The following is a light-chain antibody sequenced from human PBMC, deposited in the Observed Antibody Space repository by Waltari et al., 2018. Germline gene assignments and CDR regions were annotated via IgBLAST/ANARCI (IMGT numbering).Light chain of an antibody. CDR2: RDT. CDR3: EVWHNDTGV. Sequence: SYDLAPPPPVSVALGQQARPTCGGDNIESNTGHGYRQKAGQAPVLVIYRDTNRPSGIPERFAGANSGNTATLTISRAQVGDEADYYCEVWHNDTGVFGGGTKLTVL. V-gene: IGLV3-9*01. CDR1: NIESNT. J-gene: IGLJ2*01.